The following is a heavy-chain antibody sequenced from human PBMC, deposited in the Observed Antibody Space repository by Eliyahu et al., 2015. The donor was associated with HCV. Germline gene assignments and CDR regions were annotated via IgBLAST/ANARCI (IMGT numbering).Heavy chain of an antibody. J-gene: IGHJ6*02. V-gene: IGHV3-64D*09. Sequence: EVQLVESGGGLVQPGGSLRLSCSASGFTFSSYAMHWVRQAPGKGLEYVSAISSNGGSTYYADSVKGRFTISRDNSKNTLYLQMSSLRAEDTAVYYCVKDRGTMIVVHYYYYGMDVWGQGTTVTVSS. CDR2: ISSNGGST. CDR3: VKDRGTMIVVHYYYYGMDV. D-gene: IGHD3-22*01. CDR1: GFTFSSYA.